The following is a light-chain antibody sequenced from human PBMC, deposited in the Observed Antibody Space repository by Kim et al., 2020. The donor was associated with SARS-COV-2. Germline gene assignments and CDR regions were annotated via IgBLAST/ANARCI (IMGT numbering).Light chain of an antibody. V-gene: IGKV3-20*01. CDR2: GSS. CDR1: ETIRSGY. J-gene: IGKJ2*01. Sequence: DIVLTQSPGTLSVSPGERATLSGRATETIRSGYLAWYQQRLGQAPRLLIYGSSSRATGIPDRFSGSGAGTDFTLTISRLEPEDFAVYYCQQYGSPPFTFGQGTKLEI. CDR3: QQYGSPPFT.